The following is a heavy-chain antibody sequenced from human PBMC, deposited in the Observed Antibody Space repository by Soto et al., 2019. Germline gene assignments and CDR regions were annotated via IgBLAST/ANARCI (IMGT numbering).Heavy chain of an antibody. CDR3: ARGAPWGSSSLVEDYYYYYGMDV. Sequence: SVKVSCKAPGGTFSSYAISWVRQAPGQGLEWMGGIIPIFGTANYAQKFQGRVTITADESTSTAYMELSSLRSEDTAVYYCARGAPWGSSSLVEDYYYYYGMDVWGQGTTVTVSS. J-gene: IGHJ6*02. CDR2: IIPIFGTA. CDR1: GGTFSSYA. D-gene: IGHD6-6*01. V-gene: IGHV1-69*13.